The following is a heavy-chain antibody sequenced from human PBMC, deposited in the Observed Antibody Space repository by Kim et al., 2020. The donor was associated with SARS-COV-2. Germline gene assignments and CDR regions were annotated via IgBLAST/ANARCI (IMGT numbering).Heavy chain of an antibody. CDR2: IKSKTDGGTT. Sequence: GGSLRLSCAASGFTFSNAWMSWVRQAPGKGLEWVGRIKSKTDGGTTDYAAPVKGRFTISRDDSKNTLYLQMNSLKTDDTAVYYCTTSLEPRGGNFFWGQGTLVTVSS. V-gene: IGHV3-15*01. CDR1: GFTFSNAW. J-gene: IGHJ4*02. D-gene: IGHD3-3*01. CDR3: TTSLEPRGGNFF.